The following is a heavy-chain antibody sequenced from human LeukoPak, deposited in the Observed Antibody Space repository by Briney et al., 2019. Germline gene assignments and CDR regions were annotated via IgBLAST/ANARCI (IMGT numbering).Heavy chain of an antibody. Sequence: PSQTLSLTCAVSGGSISSGGYSWSWIRQPPGKGLEWIGYIYHSGSTYYNPSLKSRVTISVDTSKNQFSLKLSTVTAADTAVYYCARGRRMGWPHQIIAARPGWFDPWGQGTLVTVSS. CDR2: IYHSGST. J-gene: IGHJ5*02. D-gene: IGHD6-6*01. CDR3: ARGRRMGWPHQIIAARPGWFDP. CDR1: GGSISSGGYS. V-gene: IGHV4-30-2*01.